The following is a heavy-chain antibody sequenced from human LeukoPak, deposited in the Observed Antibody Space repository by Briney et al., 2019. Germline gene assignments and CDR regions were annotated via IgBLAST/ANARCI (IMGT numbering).Heavy chain of an antibody. J-gene: IGHJ3*02. V-gene: IGHV3-74*01. Sequence: GGSLRLSCAASGFTFSSYWMHWVRQAPGKGLVWVSRINSDGNITSYADSVKGRFTISRDNAKNTLYLLMNSLRAEDTAAYYCARGSGYAVFDIWGQGTMVTVSS. CDR2: INSDGNIT. D-gene: IGHD5-12*01. CDR3: ARGSGYAVFDI. CDR1: GFTFSSYW.